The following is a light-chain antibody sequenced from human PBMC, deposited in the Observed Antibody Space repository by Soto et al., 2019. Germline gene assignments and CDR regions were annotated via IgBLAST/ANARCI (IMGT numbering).Light chain of an antibody. CDR3: QQYNNWPIT. CDR1: QSVSSN. CDR2: GAS. V-gene: IGKV3D-15*01. Sequence: EIVMTQSPATLSVSPGGRATLSCMASQSVSSNLAWYQQKPGQAPRLLIYGASTRATGIPARFSGSGSGTEFTLTISSLQSEDFAVYYCQQYNNWPITFGQGTRLEIK. J-gene: IGKJ5*01.